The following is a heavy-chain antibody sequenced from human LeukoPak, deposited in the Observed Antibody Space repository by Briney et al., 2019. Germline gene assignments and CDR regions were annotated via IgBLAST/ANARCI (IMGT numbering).Heavy chain of an antibody. V-gene: IGHV4-39*01. CDR2: IYYSGST. D-gene: IGHD3-16*01. J-gene: IGHJ3*02. CDR3: ARHVGLGDAFDI. Sequence: PSETLSLTCTVSGGSISSSSYYWGWIRQPPGKGLEWIGSIYYSGSTNYSPSLKSRVTISVYTSKNQFSLKLSSVTAADTAVYYCARHVGLGDAFDIWGQGTMVTVSS. CDR1: GGSISSSSYY.